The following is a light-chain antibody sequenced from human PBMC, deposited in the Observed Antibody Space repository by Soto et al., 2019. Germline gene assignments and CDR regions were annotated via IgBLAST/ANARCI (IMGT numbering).Light chain of an antibody. V-gene: IGLV2-14*01. Sequence: QSALTQPASVSGSPGQSITISCTGTSSDVAAYNYVSWYQQYPGKAPKLMIYDVSNRPSGVSDRFSGSKSGNTAALTISGLQGEDEADYYCSSHTSSSIHVFGTGTKVTVL. CDR3: SSHTSSSIHV. CDR1: SSDVAAYNY. CDR2: DVS. J-gene: IGLJ1*01.